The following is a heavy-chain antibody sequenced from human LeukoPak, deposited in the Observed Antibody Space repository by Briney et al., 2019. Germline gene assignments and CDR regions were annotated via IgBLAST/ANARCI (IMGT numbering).Heavy chain of an antibody. V-gene: IGHV4-31*03. CDR1: GGSITSGGYY. CDR3: ARTKGDFPPFL. Sequence: SETLSLTCTVAGGSITSGGYYWSWIRQHPGKVLEWIVYADYSGTTYYTPSLKSRLTISVDKSKNHFYLRVSSVTAADTGVYFCARTKGDFPPFLWGQGTLVTVSS. J-gene: IGHJ4*02. D-gene: IGHD2-21*02. CDR2: ADYSGTT.